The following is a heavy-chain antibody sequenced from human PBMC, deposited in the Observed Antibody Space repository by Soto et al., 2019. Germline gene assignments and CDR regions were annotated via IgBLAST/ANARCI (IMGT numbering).Heavy chain of an antibody. D-gene: IGHD3-22*01. CDR3: AREGSYDSSGYYEDY. Sequence: SLRLSCTVLGFTLTNENMNCVRQAPGKGLEWVSSIRGRSTFINYADPVKGRVTMTRDTSTSTVYMDLSSLRAEDTAVYYCAREGSYDSSGYYEDYWGQGTLVTVSS. CDR1: GFTLTNEN. J-gene: IGHJ4*02. V-gene: IGHV3-21*04. CDR2: IRGRSTFI.